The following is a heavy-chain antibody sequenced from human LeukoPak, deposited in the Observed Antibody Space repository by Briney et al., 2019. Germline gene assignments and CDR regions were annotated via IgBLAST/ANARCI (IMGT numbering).Heavy chain of an antibody. CDR2: ISSSSSYI. CDR3: AREVVPAADH. CDR1: GFTFSSYS. Sequence: GGSLRLSCAASGFTFSSYSMNWVRQAPGKGLEWVSSISSSSSYIYYADSVKGRLTISRDNAKNSLYLQMNSLRAEDTAVYYCAREVVPAADHWGQGTLVTVSS. D-gene: IGHD2-2*01. J-gene: IGHJ4*02. V-gene: IGHV3-21*01.